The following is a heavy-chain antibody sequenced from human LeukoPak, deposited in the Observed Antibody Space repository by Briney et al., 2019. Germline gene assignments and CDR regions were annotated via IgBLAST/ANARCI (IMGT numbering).Heavy chain of an antibody. CDR1: GFTFSDDY. CDR3: ARGGSYSCLDY. CDR2: ISNSDGTT. D-gene: IGHD3-10*01. Sequence: GGSLRLSCAASGFTFSDDYMTWIRQAPGKGLEWVSYISNSDGTTYYADFVRGRFTISRDNAKKSLYLQMNSLRVEDTAVYYCARGGSYSCLDYWGQGTLVTVSS. V-gene: IGHV3-11*04. J-gene: IGHJ4*02.